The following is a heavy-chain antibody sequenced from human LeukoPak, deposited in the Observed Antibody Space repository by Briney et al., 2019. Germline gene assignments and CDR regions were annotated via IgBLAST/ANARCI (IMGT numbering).Heavy chain of an antibody. CDR1: GHALSDLS. D-gene: IGHD6-13*01. V-gene: IGHV1-24*01. J-gene: IGHJ4*02. CDR2: FDPEVGDK. CDR3: ATDSDPWGPAAGTIDY. Sequence: ASVKLSCKISGHALSDLSIHWVRQAPGRGPEWMGGFDPEVGDKMHAQKFQGRVTMTEDTSTDTAYMELNSLRSEDTAVYYCATDSDPWGPAAGTIDYWGQGTLVTVSS.